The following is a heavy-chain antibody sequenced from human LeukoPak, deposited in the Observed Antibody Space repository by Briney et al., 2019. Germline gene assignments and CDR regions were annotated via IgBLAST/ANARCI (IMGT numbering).Heavy chain of an antibody. CDR2: INPSGGST. Sequence: GASVKVSCKASGYTFTSYYMHWVRQAPGQGLEWMGIINPSGGSTSYAQKFQGRVTMTRDMSTSTVYMELSSLRSEDTAVYYCARRGYSYGPYYYYYMDVWGKGTTVTVSS. J-gene: IGHJ6*03. CDR1: GYTFTSYY. CDR3: ARRGYSYGPYYYYYMDV. V-gene: IGHV1-46*01. D-gene: IGHD5-18*01.